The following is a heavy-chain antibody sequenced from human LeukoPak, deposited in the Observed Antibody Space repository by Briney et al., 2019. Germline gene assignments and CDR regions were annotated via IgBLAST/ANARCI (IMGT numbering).Heavy chain of an antibody. CDR3: AKDEYCSSTSCLGNWLDP. D-gene: IGHD2-2*01. Sequence: GGSLRLSCAASGFTFSSYAMSWVRQAPGKGLEWVSAISGSGGSTYYADSVKGRFTISRDNSKNTLYLQMNSLRAEDTAVYYCAKDEYCSSTSCLGNWLDPWGQGTLVTVSS. V-gene: IGHV3-23*01. J-gene: IGHJ5*02. CDR1: GFTFSSYA. CDR2: ISGSGGST.